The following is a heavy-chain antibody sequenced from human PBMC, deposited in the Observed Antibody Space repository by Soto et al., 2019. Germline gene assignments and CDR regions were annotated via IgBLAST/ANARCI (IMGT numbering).Heavy chain of an antibody. CDR2: TYYRSKWYN. D-gene: IGHD4-4*01. V-gene: IGHV6-1*01. CDR1: VGSVSRNSAA. CDR3: ARDPPDFHSAFDY. Sequence: SPTLSRTDASCVGSVSRNSAAWNWIRKSPSRGLEWLGRTYYRSKWYNDYAESVKSRITINPDTSKNQFSLHLNSVTPEDTAVYYCARDPPDFHSAFDYWGQGTLVTVSS. J-gene: IGHJ4*02.